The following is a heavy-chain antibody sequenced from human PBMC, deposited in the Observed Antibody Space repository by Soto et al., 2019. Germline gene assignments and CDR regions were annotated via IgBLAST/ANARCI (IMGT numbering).Heavy chain of an antibody. V-gene: IGHV1-8*01. Sequence: ASVKGSWKASGYTFTSYDINLLLQATVQVLEWMGWMNPNSGNTGYAQKFQGRVTMTRNTSISTAYMELSSLRSEDTAVYYCARAVAYSSSWYAFDIWGQGTMVTVSS. CDR2: MNPNSGNT. CDR3: ARAVAYSSSWYAFDI. J-gene: IGHJ3*02. CDR1: GYTFTSYD. D-gene: IGHD6-13*01.